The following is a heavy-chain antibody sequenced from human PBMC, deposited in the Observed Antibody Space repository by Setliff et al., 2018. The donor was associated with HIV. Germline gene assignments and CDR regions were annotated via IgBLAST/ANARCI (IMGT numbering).Heavy chain of an antibody. J-gene: IGHJ4*02. D-gene: IGHD3-3*01. V-gene: IGHV3-23*01. CDR1: GFTFSSYA. CDR3: ARAEGETMLRAYYDFWSAYSVY. CDR2: ISGSGGST. Sequence: PGGSLRLSCAASGFTFSSYAMSWVRQAPGKGLEWVSAISGSGGSTYYADSVKGRFTISRDNSKNTLYLQMNSLRPEDTAVYFCARAEGETMLRAYYDFWSAYSVYWGQGTLVTVSS.